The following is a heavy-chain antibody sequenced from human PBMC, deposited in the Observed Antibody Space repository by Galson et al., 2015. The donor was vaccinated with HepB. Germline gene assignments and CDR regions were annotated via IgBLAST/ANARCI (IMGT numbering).Heavy chain of an antibody. D-gene: IGHD3-3*01. V-gene: IGHV3-7*03. CDR2: IKQDGSEK. CDR3: ARDRYYDFWNGYYHYYYYYGMDV. J-gene: IGHJ6*02. CDR1: GFTFSSYW. Sequence: SLRLSCAASGFTFSSYWMSWVRQAPGKGLEWVANIKQDGSEKYYVDSVKGRFTISRDNAKNSLYLQMNSLRAEDMAVYYCARDRYYDFWNGYYHYYYYYGMDVWGQGTTVTVSS.